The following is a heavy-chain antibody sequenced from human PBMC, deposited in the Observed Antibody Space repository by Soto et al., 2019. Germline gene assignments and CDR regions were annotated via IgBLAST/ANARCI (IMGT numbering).Heavy chain of an antibody. J-gene: IGHJ6*02. CDR2: IIPIFGTA. V-gene: IGHV1-69*13. D-gene: IGHD6-13*01. CDR1: GGTFSSYA. Sequence: VKVSCKASGGTFSSYAISWVRQAPGQGLEWMGGIIPIFGTANYAQKFQGRVTITADESTSTAYMELSSLRSEDTAVYYCARAGKGSSESPSIPTYYYYGMDVWGQGTTVTVSS. CDR3: ARAGKGSSESPSIPTYYYYGMDV.